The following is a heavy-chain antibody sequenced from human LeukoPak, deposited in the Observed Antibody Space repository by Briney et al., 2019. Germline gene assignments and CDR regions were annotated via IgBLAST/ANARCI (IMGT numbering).Heavy chain of an antibody. Sequence: APLKASCKASRYTFTSYDINWLRQAAGQGLEWMGWMNPNSCNTGYAQKFQGRVTTTRNTSISTAYMELSSLRSEDTAVYYCARGSGSSGYWGQGTLVTVSS. CDR3: ARGSGSSGY. CDR2: MNPNSCNT. D-gene: IGHD1-26*01. CDR1: RYTFTSYD. V-gene: IGHV1-8*03. J-gene: IGHJ4*02.